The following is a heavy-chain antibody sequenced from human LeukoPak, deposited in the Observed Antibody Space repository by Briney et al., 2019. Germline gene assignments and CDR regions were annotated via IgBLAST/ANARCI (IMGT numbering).Heavy chain of an antibody. CDR3: AKADYYGSGSYYWRPYYYYGMDV. V-gene: IGHV3-30*18. CDR1: GFTFSSYG. D-gene: IGHD3-10*01. CDR2: ISYDGSNK. Sequence: GRSLRLSCAASGFTFSSYGMHWVRQAPGKGLEWVAVISYDGSNKYYADSVKGRFTISRDNSKNTLYLQMNSLRAEDTAVYYCAKADYYGSGSYYWRPYYYYGMDVWGQGTTVTVSS. J-gene: IGHJ6*02.